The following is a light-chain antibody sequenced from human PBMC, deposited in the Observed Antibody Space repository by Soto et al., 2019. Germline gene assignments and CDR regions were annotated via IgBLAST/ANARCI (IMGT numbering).Light chain of an antibody. CDR2: DAS. CDR3: QQGGNWLWT. J-gene: IGKJ1*01. V-gene: IGKV3-11*01. Sequence: EIVLTQSPATLSLSPGERATLSCRASQSVSDYLSWYQQRPGQAPRLLIYDASKRATGIPARFSGSGSGTDFSLTISSREPEDFAVYYCQQGGNWLWTFGQGTKVEIK. CDR1: QSVSDY.